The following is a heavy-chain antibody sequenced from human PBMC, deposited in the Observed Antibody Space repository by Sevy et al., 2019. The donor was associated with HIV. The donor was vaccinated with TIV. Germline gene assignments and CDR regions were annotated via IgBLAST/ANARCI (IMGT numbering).Heavy chain of an antibody. D-gene: IGHD1-26*01. J-gene: IGHJ4*02. V-gene: IGHV3-30-3*01. CDR1: GFTFSSYA. CDR3: ARDERELWSRDY. CDR2: ISYDGSNK. Sequence: GGSLRLSCAASGFTFSSYAMHWVRQPPGKGLEWVAVISYDGSNKYYADSVKGRFTISRDNSKNTLYLQMNSLRAEDTAVYYCARDERELWSRDYWGQGTLVTVSS.